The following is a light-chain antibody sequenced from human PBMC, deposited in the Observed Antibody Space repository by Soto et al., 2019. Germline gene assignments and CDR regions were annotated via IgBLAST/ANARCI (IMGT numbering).Light chain of an antibody. CDR1: QNISNY. Sequence: DMHLTQSPSSLAPSVGDRGSITSRSSQNISNYLHWYQQKPGKAHKILISDASILENGVPSRFSGTGSGTEFTLTISSLQPEEFATYYCKESYSSLITFGQGTRLAI. V-gene: IGKV1-39*01. CDR3: KESYSSLIT. CDR2: DAS. J-gene: IGKJ5*01.